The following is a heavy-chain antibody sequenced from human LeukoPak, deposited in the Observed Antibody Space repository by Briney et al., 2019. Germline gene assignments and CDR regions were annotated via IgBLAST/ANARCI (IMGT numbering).Heavy chain of an antibody. CDR3: ARDPGSGSYYPLDY. Sequence: GGSLRLSCAASEFSVGSNYMTSVRQAPGNGLEWVSLIYSGGSTYYADSVKGRFTISRDNSMNTLYLQMNSLRAEDTAVYYCARDPGSGSYYPLDYWGQGTLVTVSS. CDR1: EFSVGSNY. J-gene: IGHJ4*02. CDR2: IYSGGST. V-gene: IGHV3-66*01. D-gene: IGHD3-10*01.